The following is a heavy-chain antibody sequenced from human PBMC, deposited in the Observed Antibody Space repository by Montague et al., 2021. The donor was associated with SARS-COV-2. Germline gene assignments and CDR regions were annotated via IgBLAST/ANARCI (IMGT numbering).Heavy chain of an antibody. CDR2: IYHSGST. CDR1: GYSISSGYY. J-gene: IGHJ5*02. V-gene: IGHV4-38-2*02. Sequence: SETLSLTCTVSGYSISSGYYWGWIQRPPGKGLEWIGSIYHSGSTYYNPSLKSRVTISVDTSKNQFSLKLSSVTAADTAVYYCARDCYDYGSCGYDRWFDPWGQGTLVTVSS. D-gene: IGHD3-10*01. CDR3: ARDCYDYGSCGYDRWFDP.